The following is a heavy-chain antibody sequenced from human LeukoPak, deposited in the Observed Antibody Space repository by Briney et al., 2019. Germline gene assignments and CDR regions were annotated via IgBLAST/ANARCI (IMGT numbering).Heavy chain of an antibody. CDR3: ARDNGYYGVRYYFDY. CDR2: INHSGST. D-gene: IGHD3-10*01. CDR1: GGSFSGYY. Sequence: SETLSLTCAVYGGSFSGYYWSWIRQPPGKGLEWIGEINHSGSTNYNPSLKSRVTISVDTSKNQFSLKLSSVTAADTAVYYCARDNGYYGVRYYFDYWGQGTLVTVSS. J-gene: IGHJ4*02. V-gene: IGHV4-34*01.